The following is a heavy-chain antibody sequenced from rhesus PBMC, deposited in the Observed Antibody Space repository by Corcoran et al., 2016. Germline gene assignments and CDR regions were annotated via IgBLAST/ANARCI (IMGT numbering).Heavy chain of an antibody. CDR1: GYSIRSGYY. CDR2: ITYSGST. D-gene: IGHD4-23*01. J-gene: IGHJ4*01. V-gene: IGHV4-122*02. CDR3: ARAGYSNYVYFDY. Sequence: QVQLQESGPGLVKPSETLSLTCAVSGYSIRSGYYWSWIRQHPGKGLEWIGYITYSGSTTYNPSLKRRVTISSDTSKNQFSLKLSSVTAADTAVYYCARAGYSNYVYFDYWGQGVLVTVSS.